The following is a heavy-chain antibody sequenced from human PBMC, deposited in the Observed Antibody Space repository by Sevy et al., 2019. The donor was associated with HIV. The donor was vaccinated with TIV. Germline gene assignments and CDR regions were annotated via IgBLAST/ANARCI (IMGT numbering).Heavy chain of an antibody. CDR2: ISYDGSNK. Sequence: GGPLRLSCAASGFTFSSYAMHWVRQAPGKGLEWVAVISYDGSNKYYADSVKGRFTISRDNSKNTLYLQMNSLRAEDTAVYYCARDLGCGGDCYFDAFDIWGQGTMVTVSS. D-gene: IGHD2-21*02. V-gene: IGHV3-30*04. J-gene: IGHJ3*02. CDR3: ARDLGCGGDCYFDAFDI. CDR1: GFTFSSYA.